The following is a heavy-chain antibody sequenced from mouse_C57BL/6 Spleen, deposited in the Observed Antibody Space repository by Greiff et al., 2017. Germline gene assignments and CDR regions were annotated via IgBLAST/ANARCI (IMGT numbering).Heavy chain of an antibody. CDR3: ARKYYDHDGQGLYYAMDY. V-gene: IGHV5-17*01. CDR1: GFTFSDYG. D-gene: IGHD2-4*01. Sequence: EVQLVESGGGLVKPGGSLKLSCAASGFTFSDYGMHWVRQAPEKGLEWVAYISSGSSTIYYADTVKGRFTISRDNAKNTLFLQMTSLRSEDTAMYYCARKYYDHDGQGLYYAMDYWGQGTSVTVSS. CDR2: ISSGSSTI. J-gene: IGHJ4*01.